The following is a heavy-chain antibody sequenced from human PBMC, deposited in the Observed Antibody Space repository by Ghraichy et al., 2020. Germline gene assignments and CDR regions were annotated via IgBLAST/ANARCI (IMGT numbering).Heavy chain of an antibody. J-gene: IGHJ4*02. D-gene: IGHD6-6*01. CDR3: ARGLEYSSSSGVDY. CDR2: IYPGDSDT. V-gene: IGHV5-51*01. Sequence: GESLNISCKGSGYIFTNYWIGWVRQMPGKGLEWMGIIYPGDSDTRYSPSFQGQVTISADKSINTAYLQWSSLKASDTAMYYCARGLEYSSSSGVDYWGQGTLVTVSS. CDR1: GYIFTNYW.